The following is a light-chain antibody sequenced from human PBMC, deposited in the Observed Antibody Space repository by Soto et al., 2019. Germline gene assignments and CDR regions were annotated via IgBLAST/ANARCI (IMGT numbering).Light chain of an antibody. CDR3: SSYTSSSTYV. CDR2: DVN. V-gene: IGLV2-18*02. Sequence: QSVLTQPPSVSGSPGQSVAISCTGTSSDVGNSNGVSWYHQPPGTATKLMIYDVNNRPSGVPDRFSGSKSGDTASLTISGLQAEDEGDYYCSSYTSSSTYVFGTGTKVTVL. J-gene: IGLJ1*01. CDR1: SSDVGNSNG.